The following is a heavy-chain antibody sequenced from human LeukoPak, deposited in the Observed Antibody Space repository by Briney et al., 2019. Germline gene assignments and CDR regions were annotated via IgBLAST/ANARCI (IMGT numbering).Heavy chain of an antibody. CDR1: GFTFSSYW. V-gene: IGHV3-7*01. J-gene: IGHJ4*02. Sequence: GGSLRLSCAASGFTFSSYWMSWVRQAPGKGLEWVANIKQDGSEKYYVDSVKGRFTISRDNAKNSLYLQMNSLRAEDTAVYYCASFHSSGYLDYWGQGTLVTVSS. CDR2: IKQDGSEK. D-gene: IGHD3-22*01. CDR3: ASFHSSGYLDY.